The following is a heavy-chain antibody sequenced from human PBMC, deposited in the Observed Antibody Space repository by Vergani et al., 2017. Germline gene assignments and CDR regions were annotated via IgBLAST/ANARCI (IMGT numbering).Heavy chain of an antibody. CDR1: GFTFNNYA. D-gene: IGHD2-2*01. J-gene: IGHJ4*02. Sequence: EVQLLESGGKMVRPGGSLRLSCATSGFTFNNYAMNWVRQAPGRGLEGAATGTGGGGHTYYTDSVQGRFTISRDNSNHTLFLQMNSLRPEDTAVYFCARGIWDLIPGLGYWGQGTLVSVSS. V-gene: IGHV3-23*01. CDR3: ARGIWDLIPGLGY. CDR2: GTGGGGHT.